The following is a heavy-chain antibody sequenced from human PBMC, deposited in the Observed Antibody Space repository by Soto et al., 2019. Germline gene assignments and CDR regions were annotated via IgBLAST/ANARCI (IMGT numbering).Heavy chain of an antibody. Sequence: WGSLRLSCAASGFTFSSYAISFFRQAPGKGLEWVSAISGSGGSTYYADSVKGRFTISRDNSKNTLYLQMNSLRAEDTAVYYCAKDYYDSSASDYWGQGTLVTVSS. J-gene: IGHJ4*02. CDR2: ISGSGGST. V-gene: IGHV3-23*01. CDR3: AKDYYDSSASDY. CDR1: GFTFSSYA. D-gene: IGHD3-22*01.